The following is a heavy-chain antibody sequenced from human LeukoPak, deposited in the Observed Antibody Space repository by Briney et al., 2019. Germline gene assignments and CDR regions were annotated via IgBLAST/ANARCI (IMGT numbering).Heavy chain of an antibody. CDR3: AIAAAGTNYYFDY. D-gene: IGHD6-13*01. CDR2: IYSGGST. Sequence: PGGSLRLSCAASGFTVSSNYMSWVRQAPGKGLELVSVIYSGGSTYYADSVKGRFTISRDNSKNTLYLQMNSLRAEDTGVYYCAIAAAGTNYYFDYWGQGTLVTVSS. CDR1: GFTVSSNY. J-gene: IGHJ4*02. V-gene: IGHV3-66*01.